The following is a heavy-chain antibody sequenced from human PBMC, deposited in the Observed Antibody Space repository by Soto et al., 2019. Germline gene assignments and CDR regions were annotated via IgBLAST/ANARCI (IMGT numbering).Heavy chain of an antibody. CDR2: ISRGGDAT. J-gene: IGHJ2*01. D-gene: IGHD6-25*01. Sequence: EVQLLESGGGLVQPGGPLRLSCPGSGFTFFNYAMNWVRPAPGKGLVWVYSISRGGDATFFPDSVSGRFNFTRAKSKNAVTLQMNSLVVEDTAVYYYARKILAATTRPEYWYFDLWGRGTLVTVSS. CDR3: ARKILAATTRPEYWYFDL. CDR1: GFTFFNYA. V-gene: IGHV3-23*01.